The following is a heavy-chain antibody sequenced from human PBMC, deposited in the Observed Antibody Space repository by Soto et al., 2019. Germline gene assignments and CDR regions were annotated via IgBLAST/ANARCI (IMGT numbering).Heavy chain of an antibody. J-gene: IGHJ4*03. CDR3: ARTSMTRIDY. CDR2: TIPELGTS. Sequence: GASVKVSCKASGGFNNYAVSWVRQAPGQGLEWMGVTIPELGTSNYAQRLQGRVTITVDKATNTAYLNLTTLTTEDTAIYYCARTSMTRIDYSGHGTLVTVSS. CDR1: GGFNNYA. V-gene: IGHV1-69*10. D-gene: IGHD4-17*01.